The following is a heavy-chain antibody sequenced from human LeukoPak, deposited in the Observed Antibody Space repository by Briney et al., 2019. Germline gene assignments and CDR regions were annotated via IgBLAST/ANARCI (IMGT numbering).Heavy chain of an antibody. Sequence: GASVKVSCKASGYTFTSYDINWVRQATGQGLEWMGWMNPNSGNTGYAQKFQGRVTITRTTSISTAYMELSSLRSEDTAVYYSASPYSGSYYAFDIWGQGTMVTVSS. CDR2: MNPNSGNT. D-gene: IGHD1-26*01. J-gene: IGHJ3*02. V-gene: IGHV1-8*03. CDR3: ASPYSGSYYAFDI. CDR1: GYTFTSYD.